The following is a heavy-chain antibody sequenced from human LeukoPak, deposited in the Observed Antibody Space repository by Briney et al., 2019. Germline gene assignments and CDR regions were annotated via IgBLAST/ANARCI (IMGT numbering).Heavy chain of an antibody. J-gene: IGHJ4*02. CDR1: GFTVSNNY. D-gene: IGHD3-9*01. Sequence: GGSLRLSCAASGFTVSNNYMSWVRQAPGKGLEWVSIIYTAGSTYYADSVKGRFTTSRDNSKNTLYLQMNSLRAEDTAVYYCARGFLTGYGNFDYWGQGTLVTVSS. CDR3: ARGFLTGYGNFDY. V-gene: IGHV3-66*01. CDR2: IYTAGST.